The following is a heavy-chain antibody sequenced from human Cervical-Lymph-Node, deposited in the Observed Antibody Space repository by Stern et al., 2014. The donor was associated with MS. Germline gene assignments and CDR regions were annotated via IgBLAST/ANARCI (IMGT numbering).Heavy chain of an antibody. CDR1: GGTFSNYA. Sequence: QVQLVQSEAEVKKPGSSLKVSCKASGGTFSNYATSWVRQAPGQGLEWMGGVVPRFGKPHYAQKVQGRVTITADESTTPAYMELRSLRSEDTAVYYCASPLTATSVPFGYYGMDVWGQGTTVTVS. CDR2: VVPRFGKP. CDR3: ASPLTATSVPFGYYGMDV. V-gene: IGHV1-69*01. D-gene: IGHD4-17*01. J-gene: IGHJ6*02.